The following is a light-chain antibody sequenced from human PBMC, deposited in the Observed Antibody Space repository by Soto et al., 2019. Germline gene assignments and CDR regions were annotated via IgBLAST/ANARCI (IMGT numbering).Light chain of an antibody. CDR3: SSYAASDSLV. J-gene: IGLJ2*01. V-gene: IGLV2-8*01. Sequence: QSALTQPASTSGSPGQSVTISCTGSSSDVGCYDYVSWYQQHPGKAPKLIIYDVSRRPSGVSNRFSGSKSGNTASLTISGLQAEDEAVYYCSSYAASDSLVFGGGTKLTVL. CDR2: DVS. CDR1: SSDVGCYDY.